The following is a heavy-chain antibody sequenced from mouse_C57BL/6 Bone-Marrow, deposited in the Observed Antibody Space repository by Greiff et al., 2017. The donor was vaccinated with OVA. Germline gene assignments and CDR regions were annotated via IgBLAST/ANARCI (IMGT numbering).Heavy chain of an antibody. CDR3: ARGSGSSYGIVY. D-gene: IGHD1-1*01. CDR2: LSSGGSYP. CDR1: GFTFSSYG. Sequence: EVKLVESGGDLVKPGGSLKLSCAASGFTFSSYGMSWVRQTPDKRLEWVATLSSGGSYPYSPDSVQGRFTISRDNAKNTLVLQMTSLRSEDTAMYYCARGSGSSYGIVYWGQGTLVTVSA. V-gene: IGHV5-6*01. J-gene: IGHJ3*01.